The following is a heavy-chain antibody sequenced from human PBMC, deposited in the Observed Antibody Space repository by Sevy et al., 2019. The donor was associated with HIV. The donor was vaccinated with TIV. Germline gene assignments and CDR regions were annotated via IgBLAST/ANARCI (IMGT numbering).Heavy chain of an antibody. CDR2: INPNSGGT. D-gene: IGHD6-19*01. V-gene: IGHV1-2*02. CDR1: GYTFTGYY. J-gene: IGHJ4*02. Sequence: ASVKVSCKASGYTFTGYYMHWVRQAPGQGLEWMGWINPNSGGTNYAQKFQGRVTMTRDTSISTAYMELSRLRSDDTAVDYCARGYSSGWSGPYYFDYWGQGTLVTVSS. CDR3: ARGYSSGWSGPYYFDY.